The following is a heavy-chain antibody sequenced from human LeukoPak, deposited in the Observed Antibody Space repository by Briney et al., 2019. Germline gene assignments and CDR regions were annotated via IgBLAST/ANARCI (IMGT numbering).Heavy chain of an antibody. CDR1: GFTFSSYA. CDR3: AKDDSASSGWYEDWFDP. J-gene: IGHJ5*02. V-gene: IGHV3-23*01. Sequence: PGGSLRLSCAASGFTFSSYAMSWVRQAPGKGLEWVSAISGSGGSTYYADSVKGRFTISRDYSKNTLYLQMNSLRAEDTAVYYCAKDDSASSGWYEDWFDPWGQGTLVTVSS. CDR2: ISGSGGST. D-gene: IGHD6-19*01.